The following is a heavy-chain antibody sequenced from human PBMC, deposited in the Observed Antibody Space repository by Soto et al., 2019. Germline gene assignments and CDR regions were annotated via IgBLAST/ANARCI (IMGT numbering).Heavy chain of an antibody. CDR1: GGSFSGYY. Sequence: SETLSLICTVYGGSFSGYYWSWIRQPPGKGLEWIGEINHSGSTKYNPSLKSRVFISVDRSKNQFSLKLSSVTAADTAMYYCARGGYYDSSGYYYYYGMDVWGQGTTVTVSS. V-gene: IGHV4-34*01. CDR2: INHSGST. CDR3: ARGGYYDSSGYYYYYGMDV. J-gene: IGHJ6*02. D-gene: IGHD3-22*01.